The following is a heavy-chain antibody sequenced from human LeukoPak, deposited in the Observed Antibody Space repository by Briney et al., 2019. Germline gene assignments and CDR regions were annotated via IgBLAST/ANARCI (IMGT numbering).Heavy chain of an antibody. Sequence: PGGSLRLSCAASRFTFSDYEMNWVRQAPGKGLEWVSSISSSSSYRYYADSVKGRFTISRDNAKNSLYLQMNSLRAEDTAVYYCARASAVAGTRHYWGQGTLVTVSS. CDR1: RFTFSDYE. V-gene: IGHV3-21*01. J-gene: IGHJ4*02. D-gene: IGHD6-19*01. CDR2: ISSSSSYR. CDR3: ARASAVAGTRHY.